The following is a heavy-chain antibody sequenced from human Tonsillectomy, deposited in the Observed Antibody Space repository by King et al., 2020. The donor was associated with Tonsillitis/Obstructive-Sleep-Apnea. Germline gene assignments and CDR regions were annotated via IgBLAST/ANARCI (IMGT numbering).Heavy chain of an antibody. Sequence: QLVQSGGGLVQPGRSLRLSCAASGFNFDDYAMHWVRQAPGKGLEWVSGISWNSGSIGYADSVKGRFTISRDNAKNSLYLQMNSLRVEDTALYYCAKGAAGGTDYYFDYWGQGTLVTVSS. D-gene: IGHD6-13*01. CDR1: GFNFDDYA. CDR3: AKGAAGGTDYYFDY. CDR2: ISWNSGSI. V-gene: IGHV3-9*01. J-gene: IGHJ4*02.